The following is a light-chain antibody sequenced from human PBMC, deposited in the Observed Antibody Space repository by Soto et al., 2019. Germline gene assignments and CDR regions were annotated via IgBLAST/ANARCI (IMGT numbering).Light chain of an antibody. CDR3: QQFVNSPYMYT. V-gene: IGKV3-20*01. CDR2: GAS. Sequence: EIVMTQSPGTLSLSPGERATLSCRASQSVSSRLAWYQQKPGQAPTLLIFGASRRASGVPDRFTGSGSGTDFTLTVSRLEPEDFGVYDCQQFVNSPYMYTFGQGTKLEI. J-gene: IGKJ2*01. CDR1: QSVSSR.